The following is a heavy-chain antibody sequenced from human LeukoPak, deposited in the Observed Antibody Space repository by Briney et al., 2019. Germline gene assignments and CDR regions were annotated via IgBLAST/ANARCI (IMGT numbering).Heavy chain of an antibody. J-gene: IGHJ4*02. CDR1: VFTSSSSG. CDR3: ANYLRSHYDFWSGYPFDY. Sequence: RGSPRLSCAASVFTSSSSGTHGVRQAPRKGLEWGAVISYDGSNKYYADSVKGRFTISRDNSKNTQYLQMNSLRPEDTVVYYCANYLRSHYDFWSGYPFDYWGQGTLVTVSS. V-gene: IGHV3-30*18. D-gene: IGHD3-3*01. CDR2: ISYDGSNK.